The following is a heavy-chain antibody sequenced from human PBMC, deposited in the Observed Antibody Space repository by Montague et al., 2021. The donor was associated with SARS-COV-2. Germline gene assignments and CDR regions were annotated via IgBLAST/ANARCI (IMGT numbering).Heavy chain of an antibody. Sequence: SETLSLTCIVSGGSISSSNYYWGWIRQPPGKGLEYIGSLYYSGSTYYNPSLRSRVTISLDTSKNQVSLRLTSVTAADTAFYYCGSDTTAYFRFDYWGRGTLISVSS. CDR1: GGSISSSNYY. CDR3: GSDTTAYFRFDY. V-gene: IGHV4-39*07. CDR2: LYYSGST. J-gene: IGHJ4*02. D-gene: IGHD3-9*01.